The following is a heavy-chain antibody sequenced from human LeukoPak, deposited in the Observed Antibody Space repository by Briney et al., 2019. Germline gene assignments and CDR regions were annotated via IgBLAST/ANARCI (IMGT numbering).Heavy chain of an antibody. CDR1: GYTFTSYG. Sequence: ASVKVSCKASGYTFTSYGISWVRQAPGQGLEWVGWISAYTGNTNYVQKLQGRVTMTTDTSTSTAYMELRSLRSDDTAVYYCARVKNSASLSWFDPWGQGTLVTVSS. D-gene: IGHD2/OR15-2a*01. CDR3: ARVKNSASLSWFDP. V-gene: IGHV1-18*01. CDR2: ISAYTGNT. J-gene: IGHJ5*02.